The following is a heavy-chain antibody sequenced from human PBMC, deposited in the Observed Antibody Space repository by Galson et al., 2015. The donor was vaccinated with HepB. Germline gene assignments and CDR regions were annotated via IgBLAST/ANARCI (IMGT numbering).Heavy chain of an antibody. J-gene: IGHJ1*01. V-gene: IGHV3-74*01. CDR2: INSDGSST. CDR1: GFTFSSYW. D-gene: IGHD6-13*01. Sequence: SLRLSCAASGFTFSSYWMHWVRQAPGKGLVWVSRINSDGSSTSYADSVKGRFTISRDNAKNTLYLQMNSLRAEDTAVYYCARGAGDAEYFQHWGQGTLVTVSS. CDR3: ARGAGDAEYFQH.